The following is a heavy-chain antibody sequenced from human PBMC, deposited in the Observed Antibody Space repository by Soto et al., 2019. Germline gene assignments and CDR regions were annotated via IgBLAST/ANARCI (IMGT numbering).Heavy chain of an antibody. CDR1: GYTFTSYG. CDR2: ISAYNGNT. Sequence: ASVKVSCKASGYTFTSYGISWVRQAPGQGLEWMGWISAYNGNTNYAQKLQGRVTMTTDTSTSTAYMELRSLRSDDTAVYYCARDAELRYFAYYYYGMDVWGQGTTVTVSS. V-gene: IGHV1-18*04. D-gene: IGHD3-9*01. CDR3: ARDAELRYFAYYYYGMDV. J-gene: IGHJ6*02.